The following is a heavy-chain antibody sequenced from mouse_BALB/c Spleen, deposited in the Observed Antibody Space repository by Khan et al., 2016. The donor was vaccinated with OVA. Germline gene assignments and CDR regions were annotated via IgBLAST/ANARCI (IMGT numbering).Heavy chain of an antibody. Sequence: QVQLKESGPGLVAPSQSLSITCTVSGFSLTNYGVHWVRQPPGKGLEWLGVIWAGGSTNYNSALLSRLSISKDNSKSQDFLKMNSLQTDDTAMYFCARNREHGYFDYWGQGTTLTVSS. CDR3: ARNREHGYFDY. V-gene: IGHV2-9*02. D-gene: IGHD1-1*01. CDR1: GFSLTNYG. J-gene: IGHJ2*01. CDR2: IWAGGST.